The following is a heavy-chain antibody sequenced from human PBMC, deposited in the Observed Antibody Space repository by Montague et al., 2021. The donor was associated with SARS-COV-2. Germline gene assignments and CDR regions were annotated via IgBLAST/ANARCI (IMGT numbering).Heavy chain of an antibody. Sequence: TLSLTCTVSGGSISSGSYCWSWIRQPAGKGLEWIGRISISGSTNYNPSLKSRVTIPVDTSKNQFSLKLSSVTAADTAVYYCARDIAVAGLFDYWGQGTLVTVSS. J-gene: IGHJ4*02. V-gene: IGHV4-61*02. D-gene: IGHD6-19*01. CDR2: ISISGST. CDR1: GGSISSGSYC. CDR3: ARDIAVAGLFDY.